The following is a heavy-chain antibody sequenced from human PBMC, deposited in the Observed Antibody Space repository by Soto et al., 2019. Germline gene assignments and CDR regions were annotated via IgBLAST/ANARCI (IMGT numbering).Heavy chain of an antibody. CDR1: GFTFSSYA. CDR3: AKDNPSSVDTAMVTPAPFDY. Sequence: GSLRLSCAASGFTFSSYAMSWVRQAPGKGLEWVSAISGSGGSTYYADSVKGRFTISRDNSKNTLYPQMNSLRAEDTAVYYCAKDNPSSVDTAMVTPAPFDYWGQGTLVTVSS. J-gene: IGHJ4*02. D-gene: IGHD5-18*01. CDR2: ISGSGGST. V-gene: IGHV3-23*01.